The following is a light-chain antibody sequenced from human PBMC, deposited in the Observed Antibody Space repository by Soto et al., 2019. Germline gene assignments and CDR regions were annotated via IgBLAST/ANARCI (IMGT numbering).Light chain of an antibody. J-gene: IGKJ4*01. CDR3: QQYLATLT. CDR2: WAS. Sequence: DIVMTQSPASLAAFLGERATINCKSSQSILYSSNNKHSLAWFQQRPGQPPKLLIYWASTRESGVPDRFSGSGSGTDFTLTISSLQAEDVAVYYCQQYLATLTVGGGTKVEI. V-gene: IGKV4-1*01. CDR1: QSILYSSNNKHS.